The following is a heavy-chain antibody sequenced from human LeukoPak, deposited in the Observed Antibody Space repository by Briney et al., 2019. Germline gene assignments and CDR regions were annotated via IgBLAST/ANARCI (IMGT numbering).Heavy chain of an antibody. CDR2: IRYSGRT. CDR1: DDSISRDF. J-gene: IGHJ4*02. Sequence: SETLCLTCTASDDSISRDFWTWIRQPPGKGLEWIGYIRYSGRTAYNPSLKSRVTISIQTSKNQFSLKLTSVTAADTAIYYCARLPDVSGWAFDYWGQGILVTV. CDR3: ARLPDVSGWAFDY. V-gene: IGHV4-59*01. D-gene: IGHD6-19*01.